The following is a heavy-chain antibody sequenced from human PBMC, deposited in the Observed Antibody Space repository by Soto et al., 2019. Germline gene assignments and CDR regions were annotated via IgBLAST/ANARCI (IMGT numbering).Heavy chain of an antibody. CDR1: GFSLSNYP. V-gene: IGHV3-48*02. Sequence: GGSLRLSCVASGFSLSNYPISCCRQTPLKGLEWISYSSPRGDTIYYADSVEGRFTISRDNARNSLSLHMSSLRDEDSALYYCAKGPHTNVGWPYYFESWGQGVPVTVSS. CDR3: AKGPHTNVGWPYYFES. D-gene: IGHD6-19*01. J-gene: IGHJ4*02. CDR2: SSPRGDTI.